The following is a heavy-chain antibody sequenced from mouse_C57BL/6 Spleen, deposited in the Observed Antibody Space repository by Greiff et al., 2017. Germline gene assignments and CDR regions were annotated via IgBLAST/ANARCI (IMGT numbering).Heavy chain of an antibody. CDR3: ARNWEGY. Sequence: QVQLQQSGPELVKPGASVKISCKASGYAFSSSWMNWVKQRPGKGLEWIGRIYPGDGDTNYNGKFKGKATLTADKSSSTAYMQLSSLTSEDSAVYFCARNWEGYWGQGTTLTVSS. CDR1: GYAFSSSW. CDR2: IYPGDGDT. D-gene: IGHD4-1*01. V-gene: IGHV1-82*01. J-gene: IGHJ2*01.